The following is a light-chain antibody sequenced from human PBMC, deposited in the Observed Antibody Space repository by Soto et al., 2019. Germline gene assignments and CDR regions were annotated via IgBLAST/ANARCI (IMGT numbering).Light chain of an antibody. CDR1: QSIGSW. CDR2: DAS. J-gene: IGKJ1*01. Sequence: IQITQKPSSLSASVVDRVTITFPASQSIGSWLAWYQQISGRAPNLLIYDASSLQSGVPSRFSGSGSGTDFTLTISRMEPEDFAVYYCQPFSSTTSWPFGERTKAAIK. V-gene: IGKV1-5*01. CDR3: QPFSSTTSWP.